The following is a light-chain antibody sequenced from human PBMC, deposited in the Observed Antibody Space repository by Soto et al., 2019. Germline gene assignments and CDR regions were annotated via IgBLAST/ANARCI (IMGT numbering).Light chain of an antibody. V-gene: IGKV3-15*01. CDR1: QSVSSN. Sequence: EIVMTQSPATLSVSPGEGATLSCRASQSVSSNLAWYQQKPGQAPRLLIFGASTRATGIPARFSGSGSGAEFSFTIIVLQSEYFAIYYCQQYSNWPLTFGGGTKVDIK. CDR3: QQYSNWPLT. CDR2: GAS. J-gene: IGKJ4*01.